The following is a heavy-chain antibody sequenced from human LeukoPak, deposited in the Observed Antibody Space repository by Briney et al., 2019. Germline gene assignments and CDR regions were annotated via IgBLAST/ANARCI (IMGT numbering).Heavy chain of an antibody. CDR3: AMRSIGNYYYYGMDV. CDR1: GYSFTSYW. D-gene: IGHD6-6*01. J-gene: IGHJ6*02. V-gene: IGHV5-10-1*01. CDR2: IDPSDSYT. Sequence: HGESLKISCKGSGYSFTSYWISWVRQMPGKGLEWMGRIDPSDSYTNYSPSFQGHVTISADKSISTAYLQWSSLKASDTAMYYCAMRSIGNYYYYGMDVWGQGTTVTVSS.